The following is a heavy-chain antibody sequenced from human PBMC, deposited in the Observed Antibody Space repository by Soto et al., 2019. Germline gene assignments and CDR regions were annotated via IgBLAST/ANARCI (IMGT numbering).Heavy chain of an antibody. Sequence: PSETLSLTCTVSGGSIISSAYYWGWIRQPPGKGLEWIGTIYHNENTYFNPSLKSRVTMSVDTSNNQFSLKLSSLTAADTAMYYCARRDPDYFFDYWGQGTLVTVSS. CDR1: GGSIISSAYY. CDR3: ARRDPDYFFDY. J-gene: IGHJ4*02. CDR2: IYHNENT. V-gene: IGHV4-39*01.